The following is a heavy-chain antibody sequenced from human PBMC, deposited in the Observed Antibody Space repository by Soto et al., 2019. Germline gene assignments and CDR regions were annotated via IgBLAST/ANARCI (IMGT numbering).Heavy chain of an antibody. CDR1: NGSIDNTVFF. D-gene: IGHD4-17*01. CDR2: IFYSGKT. Sequence: QVQLQESGPGLVRPSQTLSLTCTVSNGSIDNTVFFWNWIRQHPGRGLEWIGYIFYSGKTFYNPSLQSRVSMSLDTSTNQFSLKLSSVTAADTAVYFCARHLSGDYPNANWFDPWGQGTLVTVSS. CDR3: ARHLSGDYPNANWFDP. V-gene: IGHV4-31*03. J-gene: IGHJ5*02.